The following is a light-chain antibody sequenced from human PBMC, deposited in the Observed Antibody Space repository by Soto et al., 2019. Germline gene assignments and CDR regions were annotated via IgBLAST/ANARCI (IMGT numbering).Light chain of an antibody. Sequence: DVQLTQSPSSLSASVGDRVTITCRASRGVSDYLAWYQQKPGSPPRLLIFTASTFQSGVPSRFSGSGSGTDFSLTISSLQPEDVASYYCQKFNSTPYTVGQGTKLGIK. J-gene: IGKJ2*01. CDR3: QKFNSTPYT. CDR2: TAS. CDR1: RGVSDY. V-gene: IGKV1-27*01.